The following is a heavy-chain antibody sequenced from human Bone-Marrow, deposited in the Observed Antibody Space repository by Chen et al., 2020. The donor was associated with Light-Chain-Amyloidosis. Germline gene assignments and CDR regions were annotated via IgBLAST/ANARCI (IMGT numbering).Heavy chain of an antibody. J-gene: IGHJ4*02. V-gene: IGHV5-51*01. Sequence: EVQLDQSAPEVKKPGESLKISCKGSGYTFPNYGIGWVRPMPGKGLEWMGVILPYAPDAKYSPPLDGQVTISADKSSTPAYLEWRSLKASNTAMYYCARRRDGYNFDYWGQGTLVTVSS. D-gene: IGHD5-12*01. CDR2: ILPYAPDA. CDR1: GYTFPNYG. CDR3: ARRRDGYNFDY.